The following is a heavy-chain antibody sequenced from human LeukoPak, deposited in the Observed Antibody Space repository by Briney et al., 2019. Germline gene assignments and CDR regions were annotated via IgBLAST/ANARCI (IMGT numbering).Heavy chain of an antibody. D-gene: IGHD5-24*01. Sequence: PSETLSLTCAVSGGSISSYYWSWIRQPPGKGLEWIGYIYYSGSTNYNPSLKSRVTISVDTSKNQFSLKLSSVTAADTAVYYCARPQDGGFDYWGQGTLVTVSS. CDR2: IYYSGST. J-gene: IGHJ4*02. CDR3: ARPQDGGFDY. V-gene: IGHV4-59*08. CDR1: GGSISSYY.